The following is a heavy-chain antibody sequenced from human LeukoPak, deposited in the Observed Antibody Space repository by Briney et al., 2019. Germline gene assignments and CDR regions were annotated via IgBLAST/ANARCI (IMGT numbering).Heavy chain of an antibody. CDR2: LYPGDSDT. CDR3: ARLYLPYTSAWYRSAFDI. J-gene: IGHJ3*02. Sequence: GESLKISCKSSGYSFTSYWIAWVRQMPGKGLEWMGILYPGDSDTRYSPSFQGQVTISADRSITTAYLQWSSLKASDTAMYYCARLYLPYTSAWYRSAFDIWGQGTMVTVSS. V-gene: IGHV5-51*01. D-gene: IGHD6-13*01. CDR1: GYSFTSYW.